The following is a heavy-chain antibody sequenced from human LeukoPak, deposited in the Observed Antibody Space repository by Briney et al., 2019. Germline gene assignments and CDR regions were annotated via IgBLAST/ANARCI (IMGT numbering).Heavy chain of an antibody. CDR1: GGSISSSSYY. V-gene: IGHV4-39*01. D-gene: IGHD6-13*01. Sequence: SETLSLTCSVSGGSISSSSYYWGWIRQPPGKGLEWIGSIYHSGTTYYNMSLKSRVTISVDTPKNQFSLKLSSATATDTAVYYCARPGEYSSSWYYWGQGTLVTVSS. CDR3: ARPGEYSSSWYY. J-gene: IGHJ4*02. CDR2: IYHSGTT.